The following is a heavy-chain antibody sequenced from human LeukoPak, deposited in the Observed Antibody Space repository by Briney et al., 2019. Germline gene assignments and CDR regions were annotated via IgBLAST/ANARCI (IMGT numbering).Heavy chain of an antibody. D-gene: IGHD4-17*01. CDR1: GGSISSGGYY. J-gene: IGHJ4*02. CDR3: ARVSTVTTNYFAY. CDR2: IYYSGST. Sequence: PSQTLSLTCTVSGGSISSGGYYWSWIRHHPGKGLEWIGYIYYSGSTYYNPSLKSRVTISVDTSKNQFSLKLSSVTAADTAVYYCARVSTVTTNYFAYWGQGTLVTVSS. V-gene: IGHV4-31*03.